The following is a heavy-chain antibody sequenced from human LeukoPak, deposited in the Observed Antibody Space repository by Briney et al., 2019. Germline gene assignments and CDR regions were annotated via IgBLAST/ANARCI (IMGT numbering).Heavy chain of an antibody. CDR3: ARTRGAVPFDI. J-gene: IGHJ3*02. CDR1: GGSFSGYY. CDR2: INHSGST. D-gene: IGHD3-10*01. V-gene: IGHV4-34*01. Sequence: PSETLSLTCAVYGGSFSGYYWSWIRQTPGKGLEWIGEINHSGSTNYNPSLKSRVTISVDTSKNQFSLKLSSVTAADTAVYYCARTRGAVPFDIWGQGTMVTVSS.